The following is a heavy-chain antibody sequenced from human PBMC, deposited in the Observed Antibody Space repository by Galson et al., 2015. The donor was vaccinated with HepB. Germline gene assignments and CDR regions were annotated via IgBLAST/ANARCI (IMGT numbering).Heavy chain of an antibody. J-gene: IGHJ5*02. Sequence: SVKVSCKASGYTFTGYYMHWVRQAPGQGLEWMGWINAGNGNTKYSQKFQGRVTITRDTSASTAYMELSSLRSEDTAVYYCARDDGLRYCSGGSCYVSFNWFDPWGQGTLVTVSS. V-gene: IGHV1-3*01. D-gene: IGHD2-15*01. CDR3: ARDDGLRYCSGGSCYVSFNWFDP. CDR1: GYTFTGYY. CDR2: INAGNGNT.